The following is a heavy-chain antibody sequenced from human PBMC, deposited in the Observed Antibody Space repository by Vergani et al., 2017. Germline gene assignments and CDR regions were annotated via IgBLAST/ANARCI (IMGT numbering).Heavy chain of an antibody. CDR1: GYTFTSYD. J-gene: IGHJ4*02. CDR2: MNPNSGNT. Sequence: QVQLVQSGAEVKKPGASVKVSCKASGYTFTSYDINWVRQATGQGLEWMGWMNPNSGNTGYAQKFQGRVTMTRNTSTSTAYMELRSLRSDDTAVYYCARDGIRYGSGSYHFDYWGQGTLVTVSS. CDR3: ARDGIRYGSGSYHFDY. D-gene: IGHD3-10*01. V-gene: IGHV1-8*01.